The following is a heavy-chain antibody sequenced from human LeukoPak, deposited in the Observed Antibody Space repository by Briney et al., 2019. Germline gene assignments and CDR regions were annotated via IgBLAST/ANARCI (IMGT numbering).Heavy chain of an antibody. CDR1: GGSFSGYY. CDR3: ARGMPLRYFDWLLPGGDY. CDR2: INHSGST. V-gene: IGHV4-34*01. D-gene: IGHD3-9*01. Sequence: SETLSLTCAVYGGSFSGYYWSWIRQPPGKGLEWIGEINHSGSTNYNPSLKSRVTISVDTSKNQSSLKLSSVTPAATAVYYCARGMPLRYFDWLLPGGDYWGQGTLVTVSS. J-gene: IGHJ4*02.